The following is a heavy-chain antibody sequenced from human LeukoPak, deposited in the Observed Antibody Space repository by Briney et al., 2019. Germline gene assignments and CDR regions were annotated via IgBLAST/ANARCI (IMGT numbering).Heavy chain of an antibody. V-gene: IGHV1-69-2*01. CDR1: GYTFTDYY. D-gene: IGHD1-26*01. J-gene: IGHJ6*03. Sequence: VKISCKVSGYTFTDYYMHWVQQAPGKGLEWMGLVDPEDGETIYAEKFQGRVTITADTSTDTAYMELSSLRSEDTAVYYCATGREGPRAVDYSYLDVWGKGTTVTVSS. CDR2: VDPEDGET. CDR3: ATGREGPRAVDYSYLDV.